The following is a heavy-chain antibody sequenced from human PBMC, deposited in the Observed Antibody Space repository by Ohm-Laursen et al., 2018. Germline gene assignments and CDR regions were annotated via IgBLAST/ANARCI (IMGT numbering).Heavy chain of an antibody. D-gene: IGHD1-26*01. CDR1: GFSFINHA. CDR3: ASGSWNYYYYGMHV. V-gene: IGHV3-33*01. Sequence: LSLTCAASGFSFINHAMHWVRQAPGKGLDSVAVIWNDGTKKFYADSVKGRFTISRDNSKNTLYLQMNSLRAEDTAVYYCASGSWNYYYYGMHVWGQGTTVTVSS. CDR2: IWNDGTKK. J-gene: IGHJ6*02.